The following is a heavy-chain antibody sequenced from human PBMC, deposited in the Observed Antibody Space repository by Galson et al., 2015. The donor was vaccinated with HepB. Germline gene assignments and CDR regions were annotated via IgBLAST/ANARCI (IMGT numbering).Heavy chain of an antibody. Sequence: SLRLSCAVSGFTFSRYTMNWVRQAPGKGLEWVSSITSTSSYIYYADSVKGRFTISRDDAKNSLYLQMNSLRAEDAAVYFCASDPFSGYDWRGVGGYWGRGTLVTVSS. CDR1: GFTFSRYT. D-gene: IGHD5-12*01. CDR2: ITSTSSYI. V-gene: IGHV3-21*01. CDR3: ASDPFSGYDWRGVGGY. J-gene: IGHJ4*02.